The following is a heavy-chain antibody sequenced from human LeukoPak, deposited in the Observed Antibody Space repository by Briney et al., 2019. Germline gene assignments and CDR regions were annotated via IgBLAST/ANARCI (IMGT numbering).Heavy chain of an antibody. Sequence: PGGSLRLSCAASGFTFSSYAMHWVRQAPGKGLEWVAVISYDGSNKYYADSVKGRFTFSRDNSKNTLYLQMNSLRAEDTAAYYCARVLTGYYLSPTFDYWGQGTLVTVSS. CDR3: ARVLTGYYLSPTFDY. V-gene: IGHV3-30-3*01. D-gene: IGHD3-9*01. CDR1: GFTFSSYA. CDR2: ISYDGSNK. J-gene: IGHJ4*02.